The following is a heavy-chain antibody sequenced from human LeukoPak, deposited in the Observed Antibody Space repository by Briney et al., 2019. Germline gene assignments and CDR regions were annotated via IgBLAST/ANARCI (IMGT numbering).Heavy chain of an antibody. V-gene: IGHV1-8*01. Sequence: ASVKVSCKASGYTFTSYDINWVRQATGQGLEWMGWMNPNSGNTGYAQKFQGRVTMTRNTSISTAYMELSSLRSEDTAVYYCARGRTVVGGLPKGGMDVWGQGTTVTVSS. CDR2: MNPNSGNT. CDR3: ARGRTVVGGLPKGGMDV. D-gene: IGHD2-15*01. CDR1: GYTFTSYD. J-gene: IGHJ6*02.